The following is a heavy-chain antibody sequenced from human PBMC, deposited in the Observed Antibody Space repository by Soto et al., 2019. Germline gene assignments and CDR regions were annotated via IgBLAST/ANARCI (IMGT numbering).Heavy chain of an antibody. CDR2: ISAYNGNT. Sequence: SVKVSCKASGYTFTSYGISLLRQAPGQGLEWMGWISAYNGNTKYAQKLQGRVTMTTDTSTSTAYMELRSLRSDDTAVYYCARGVGSGSYYNQYNWFDPWGQGTLVTVSS. D-gene: IGHD3-10*01. CDR3: ARGVGSGSYYNQYNWFDP. J-gene: IGHJ5*02. CDR1: GYTFTSYG. V-gene: IGHV1-18*01.